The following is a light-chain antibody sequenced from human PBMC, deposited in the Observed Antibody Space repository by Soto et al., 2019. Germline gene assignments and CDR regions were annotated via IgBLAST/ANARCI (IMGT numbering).Light chain of an antibody. CDR3: QQYHNWPRT. J-gene: IGKJ1*01. CDR1: QSISSN. CDR2: GAS. V-gene: IGKV3-15*01. Sequence: EIVMTQSPATLSVSPGERATLSCRASQSISSNLAWYQQKIGQAPRLLIYGASTRATGVPARFSGSGSGTEFTLTIRSLQSEDLAVYYGQQYHNWPRTFGQGTKVEGK.